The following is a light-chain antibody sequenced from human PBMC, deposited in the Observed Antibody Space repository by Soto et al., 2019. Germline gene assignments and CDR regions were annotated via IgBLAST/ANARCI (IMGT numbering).Light chain of an antibody. J-gene: IGKJ4*01. CDR2: AAS. CDR1: QSVSSSY. CDR3: QQYGSSPLT. V-gene: IGKV3-20*01. Sequence: EIVLTQSPGTLSLSPGERATLSCRASQSVSSSYLAWYQQKPGQAPRLLIYAASSRATGIPDRFSGSGCGTDSTLTISRLEPEDVAVYYCQQYGSSPLTFGGGTKVEIK.